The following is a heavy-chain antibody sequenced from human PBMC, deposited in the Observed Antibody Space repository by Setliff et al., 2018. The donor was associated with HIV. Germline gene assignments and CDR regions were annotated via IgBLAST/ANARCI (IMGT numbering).Heavy chain of an antibody. V-gene: IGHV4-59*11. CDR1: GGSMSSHY. Sequence: VSGGSMSSHYWSWIRQPPGKGLEWIGYIDYGGSTNYNPSLKSRITISVDTSKNQFPLKLSSVTAADTAVYYCARTTLVDTAMVNYYYYMDVWGKGTTVTVSS. CDR3: ARTTLVDTAMVNYYYYMDV. CDR2: IDYGGST. J-gene: IGHJ6*03. D-gene: IGHD5-18*01.